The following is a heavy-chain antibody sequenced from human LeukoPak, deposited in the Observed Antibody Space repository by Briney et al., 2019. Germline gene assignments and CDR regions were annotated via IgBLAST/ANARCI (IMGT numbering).Heavy chain of an antibody. V-gene: IGHV3-43*01. J-gene: IGHJ4*02. CDR1: GFTFDDYT. CDR3: AKDKVQGYYGSGGLDY. D-gene: IGHD3-10*01. CDR2: ISWDGGST. Sequence: GGSLRLSCAASGFTFDDYTMHWVRQAPGKGLEWVSLISWDGGSTYYADSVKGRFTISRDNSKNSLYLQMNSLRTEDTALYYCAKDKVQGYYGSGGLDYWGQGTLVTVSS.